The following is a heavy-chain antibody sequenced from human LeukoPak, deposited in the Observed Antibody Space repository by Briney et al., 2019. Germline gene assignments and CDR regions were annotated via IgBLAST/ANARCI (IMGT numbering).Heavy chain of an antibody. J-gene: IGHJ4*02. D-gene: IGHD2-21*01. V-gene: IGHV1-8*01. CDR1: GYPSTSYD. Sequence: ASVKVSCKASGYPSTSYDINWVRQATGQGLEWMGWMNPNSGNTGYAQNFQGRVTMTRNTSISTAYMELSSLRSEDTALYYCARAAWVSTSSKYYFDNWGQGTLVTVSS. CDR2: MNPNSGNT. CDR3: ARAAWVSTSSKYYFDN.